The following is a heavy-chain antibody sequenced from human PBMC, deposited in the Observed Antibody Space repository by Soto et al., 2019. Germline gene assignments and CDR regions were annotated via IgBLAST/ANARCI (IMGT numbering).Heavy chain of an antibody. V-gene: IGHV4-4*02. D-gene: IGHD2-2*01. CDR2: IYPSRST. J-gene: IGHJ4*02. CDR1: GGSISTSNW. CDR3: ARDGGRCIITGCCPLAY. Sequence: QVQLQESGPGLVKPSGTLSLTCAVSGGSISTSNWWSWVRRPPGKGLEWIGEIYPSRSTNYNPSLDSRVCISFDKSLNKFSLTLSSVTAADTAVYYCARDGGRCIITGCCPLAYWGQGLLVTVSS.